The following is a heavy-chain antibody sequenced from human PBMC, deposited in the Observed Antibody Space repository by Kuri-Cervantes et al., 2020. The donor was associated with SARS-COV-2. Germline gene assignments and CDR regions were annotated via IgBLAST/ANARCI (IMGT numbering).Heavy chain of an antibody. D-gene: IGHD2-15*01. CDR2: ISSSSSTI. V-gene: IGHV3-48*02. Sequence: GESLKISCAASGFTFSSYSMNWVRQAPGKGLEWVSYISSSSSTIYYADSVKGRFTISRDNAKNSLYLQMNSLRDEYTAVYYCARDLVFQDIVVVVAASNYYYYGMDVWGQGTTVTVSS. J-gene: IGHJ6*02. CDR1: GFTFSSYS. CDR3: ARDLVFQDIVVVVAASNYYYYGMDV.